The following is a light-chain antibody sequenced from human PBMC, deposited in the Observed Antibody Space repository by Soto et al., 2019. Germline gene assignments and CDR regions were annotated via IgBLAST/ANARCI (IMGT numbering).Light chain of an antibody. CDR3: SSFASTASLI. Sequence: QSALTQPASVSGSPGQSITISCTGTNTDIGGYSYVSWYQQHPGKAPKLLIYEVRHRPSGVSNRFSGSKFGNTASLTISGLQAEDEADYYCSSFASTASLIFGGGTKLTV. CDR2: EVR. V-gene: IGLV2-14*01. J-gene: IGLJ2*01. CDR1: NTDIGGYSY.